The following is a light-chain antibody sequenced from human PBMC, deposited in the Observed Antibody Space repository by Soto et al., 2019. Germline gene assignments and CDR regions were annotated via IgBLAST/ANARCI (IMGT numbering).Light chain of an antibody. Sequence: QSVLTQPRPVSGSPGQSVTISCAGTSSDVGGFKYVSWYQQQPGKAPKVLIYDVSQRPSGVPDRFSGSTSGNTASLTISGLQDEDEADYYCCSYGGTYVFGTGTKLTVL. J-gene: IGLJ1*01. CDR3: CSYGGTYV. CDR1: SSDVGGFKY. CDR2: DVS. V-gene: IGLV2-11*01.